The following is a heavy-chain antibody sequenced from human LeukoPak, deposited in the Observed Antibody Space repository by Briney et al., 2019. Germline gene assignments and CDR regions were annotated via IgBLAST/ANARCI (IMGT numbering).Heavy chain of an antibody. V-gene: IGHV3-23*01. CDR2: ISGSGGST. CDR1: GFTFSSYA. CDR3: AKDQPPYIVGATFDY. Sequence: GGSLRLSCAASGFTFSSYAMSWVRQAPGKGLEWVSAISGSGGSTYYADSVKGRFTFSRDNSKNTLYLQMNSLRAEDTAVYYCAKDQPPYIVGATFDYWGQGTLITVSS. D-gene: IGHD1-26*01. J-gene: IGHJ4*02.